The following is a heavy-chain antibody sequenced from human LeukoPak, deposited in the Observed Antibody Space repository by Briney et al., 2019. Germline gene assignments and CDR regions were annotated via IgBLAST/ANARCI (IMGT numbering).Heavy chain of an antibody. J-gene: IGHJ6*04. CDR2: INHSGRT. D-gene: IGHD3-10*01. V-gene: IGHV4-34*01. CDR3: PRGSRIGYYGSGSYYPPRYYYGMHV. CDR1: GGSFSGYY. Sequence: PETLSLTCAVYGGSFSGYYWSWVRQPPGKGREWDGEINHSGRTNYNPSLKRGATIPVDTSKKQFSLKRSCLTGADTAVYYCPRGSRIGYYGSGSYYPPRYYYGMHVWGKGATVTVSS.